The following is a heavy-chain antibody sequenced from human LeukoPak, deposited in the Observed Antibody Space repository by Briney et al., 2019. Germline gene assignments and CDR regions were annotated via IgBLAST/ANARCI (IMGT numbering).Heavy chain of an antibody. CDR2: ISGSGIST. Sequence: GGSLRLSCAASGFTFSSYAMSWVRQAPGKGLEWVSAISGSGISTYYADSVKGRFTISRDSSKNTLYLQMNSLRAEDTAVYYCAKRPRAVAETYFDYWGQGTLVTVSS. J-gene: IGHJ4*02. CDR3: AKRPRAVAETYFDY. V-gene: IGHV3-23*01. D-gene: IGHD6-19*01. CDR1: GFTFSSYA.